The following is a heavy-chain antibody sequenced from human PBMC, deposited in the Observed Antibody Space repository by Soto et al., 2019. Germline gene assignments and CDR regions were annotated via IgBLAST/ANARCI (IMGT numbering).Heavy chain of an antibody. V-gene: IGHV1-18*01. CDR3: ARVSDYGDYMLDY. CDR2: ISAYNGNT. J-gene: IGHJ4*02. Sequence: ASVKVSCKASGYTFTSDGISWGRQAPGQGLEWMGWISAYNGNTNHAQKLQGRVTMTTDTSTSTAYMELRSLRSDDTAVYYCARVSDYGDYMLDYWGQGTLVTVSS. CDR1: GYTFTSDG. D-gene: IGHD4-17*01.